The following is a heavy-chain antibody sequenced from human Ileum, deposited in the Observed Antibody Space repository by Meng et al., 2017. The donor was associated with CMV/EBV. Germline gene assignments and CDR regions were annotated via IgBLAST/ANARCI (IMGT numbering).Heavy chain of an antibody. J-gene: IGHJ4*02. CDR1: GFTFSDYQ. Sequence: QLVEHGGPLGKPGGSLRLACAASGFTFSDYQINWIRQAPGKGLEWISYISDSGIYTKYTDSVKGRFTISRDNDKDSVYLQMDSLRDEDTAVYFCAREGGPKRFDSWGQGTLVTVSS. V-gene: IGHV3-11*06. D-gene: IGHD2-15*01. CDR3: AREGGPKRFDS. CDR2: ISDSGIYT.